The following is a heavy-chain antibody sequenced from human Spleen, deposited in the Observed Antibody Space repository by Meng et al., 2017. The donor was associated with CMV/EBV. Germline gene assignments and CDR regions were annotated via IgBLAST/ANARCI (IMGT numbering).Heavy chain of an antibody. CDR1: GFTFSSYA. J-gene: IGHJ4*02. D-gene: IGHD1-26*01. V-gene: IGHV3-23*03. CDR3: AKTSGSYSLLDYFDY. Sequence: GGSLRLSCAASGFTFSSYAMSWVRQAPGKWLEWVSAIYSGGSSTYYADSVKGRFTISRDNSKNTLYLQMNSLRAEDTAVYYCAKTSGSYSLLDYFDYWGQGTLVTVSS. CDR2: IYSGGSST.